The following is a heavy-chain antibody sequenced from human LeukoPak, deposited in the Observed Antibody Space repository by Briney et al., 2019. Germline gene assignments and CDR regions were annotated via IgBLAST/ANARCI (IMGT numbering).Heavy chain of an antibody. CDR1: VGTFSSYA. Sequence: GASVRVSCTASVGTFSSYAISWVRQAPGQGLEWMGRIIPILGIANYAQKFQGRVTITADKSTSTAYMELSSLRSEDTALYYCAKAGANYYGSTSSFDYWGQGTLVTVSS. J-gene: IGHJ4*02. V-gene: IGHV1-69*04. CDR3: AKAGANYYGSTSSFDY. D-gene: IGHD3-10*01. CDR2: IIPILGIA.